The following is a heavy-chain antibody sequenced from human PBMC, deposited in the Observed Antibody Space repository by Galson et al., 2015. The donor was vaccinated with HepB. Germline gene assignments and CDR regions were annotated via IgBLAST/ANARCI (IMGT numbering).Heavy chain of an antibody. Sequence: VKVSCKVSGYTFTDYYMHWVQQVPGKGLEWMGLVDPEDGETIYAETFQGRVTITADTSTDTAYMELSSLRSEDTAVYYCATVSDGDSSGYYYFDYWGQGTLVTVSS. D-gene: IGHD3-22*01. CDR2: VDPEDGET. J-gene: IGHJ4*02. CDR1: GYTFTDYY. CDR3: ATVSDGDSSGYYYFDY. V-gene: IGHV1-69-2*01.